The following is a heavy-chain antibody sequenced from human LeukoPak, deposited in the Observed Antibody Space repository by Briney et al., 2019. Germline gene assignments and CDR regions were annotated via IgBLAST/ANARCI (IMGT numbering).Heavy chain of an antibody. CDR2: IYYSGST. CDR1: GGSISSYY. D-gene: IGHD6-13*01. J-gene: IGHJ4*02. V-gene: IGHV4-59*01. CDR3: ARVSPIAAAEDY. Sequence: SETLSLTCTVSGGSISSYYWSWIRHPPGKGLEWIGYIYYSGSTNYNPSLKSRVTISVDTSKNQFSLKLSSVTAADTAVYYCARVSPIAAAEDYWGQGTLVTVSS.